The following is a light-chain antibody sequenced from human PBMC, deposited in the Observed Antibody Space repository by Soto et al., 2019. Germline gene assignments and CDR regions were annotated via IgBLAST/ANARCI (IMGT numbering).Light chain of an antibody. CDR1: QGISNY. CDR2: TAS. CDR3: QQFNNYPRT. V-gene: IGKV1-9*01. Sequence: DIQVTQSPSFLSASVGDRVTITCRASQGISNYLAWYQQKPGRPPKLLIYTASTLHSGVPSRFSGSGSGTEFTLTISRLQPEDFATDYCQQFNNYPRTFGQGTKVDIK. J-gene: IGKJ2*01.